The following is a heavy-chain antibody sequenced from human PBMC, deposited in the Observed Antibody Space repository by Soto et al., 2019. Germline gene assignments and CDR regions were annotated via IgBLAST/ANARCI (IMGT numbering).Heavy chain of an antibody. CDR1: GDSVSSYSAA. D-gene: IGHD3-10*01. V-gene: IGHV6-1*01. CDR2: TYYKSKWNN. CDR3: TGITWSRGMDV. Sequence: SQTLSLTCGISGDSVSSYSAAWNLIRQSPSRGLEWLGRTYYKSKWNNDYSLSVKRRITINPETSLKQFSLHLESVAPEGTAVYYSTGITWSRGMDVWGQGTQVTVSS. J-gene: IGHJ6*02.